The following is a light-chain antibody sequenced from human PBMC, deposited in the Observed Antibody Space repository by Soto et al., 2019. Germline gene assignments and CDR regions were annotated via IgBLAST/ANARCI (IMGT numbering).Light chain of an antibody. CDR3: SSYTSSSSRV. J-gene: IGLJ1*01. CDR2: DVN. CDR1: SSDIGGYNY. Sequence: SALTQPASVSGSPGQSITISCTGTSSDIGGYNYVSWYQHHPGKAPKLTIYDVNNRPSGVSDRFSGSKSGNTASLTISGLQAEDEADYYCSSYTSSSSRVFGTGIKLTVL. V-gene: IGLV2-14*03.